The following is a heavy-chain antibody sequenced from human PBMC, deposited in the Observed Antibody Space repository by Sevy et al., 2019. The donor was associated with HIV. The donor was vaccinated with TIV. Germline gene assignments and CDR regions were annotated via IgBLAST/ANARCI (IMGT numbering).Heavy chain of an antibody. CDR1: GFTFSTYA. V-gene: IGHV3-23*01. Sequence: GGSLRLSCAASGFTFSTYAMSWVRQAPGKGLEWVSGISGTYGSTYYADSVKGRFTISRDNSKNTLYLQMNSLRAEDTALYFCAKDLYYDTSLFDYWGQRIRVTVSS. CDR3: AKDLYYDTSLFDY. CDR2: ISGTYGST. D-gene: IGHD3-22*01. J-gene: IGHJ4*02.